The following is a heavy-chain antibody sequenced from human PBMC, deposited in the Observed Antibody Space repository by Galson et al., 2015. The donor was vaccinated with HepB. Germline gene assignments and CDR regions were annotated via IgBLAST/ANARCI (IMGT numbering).Heavy chain of an antibody. CDR1: GFTFSSYE. CDR3: ASTPRGAWELLRKAYYYYGMDV. CDR2: ISSSGSTI. J-gene: IGHJ6*02. Sequence: SLRLSCAASGFTFSSYEMNWVRQAPGKGLEWVSYISSSGSTIYYADSVKGRFTISRDNAKNSLYLQMNSLRAEDTAVYYCASTPRGAWELLRKAYYYYGMDVWGQGTTVTVSS. D-gene: IGHD1-26*01. V-gene: IGHV3-48*03.